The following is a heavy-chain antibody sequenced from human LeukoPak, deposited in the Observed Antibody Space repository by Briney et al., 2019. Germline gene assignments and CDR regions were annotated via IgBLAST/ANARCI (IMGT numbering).Heavy chain of an antibody. J-gene: IGHJ4*02. Sequence: SETLSLTCAIYGRSFSGYYWSWLRQPPGKRREWIGEINHSGSTNYNPSLKSRVTISVDTSKNQFSLKLSSVTAADTAVYYCARGGGDYGGYYFDYWGQRTLGPVSS. D-gene: IGHD4-23*01. CDR3: ARGGGDYGGYYFDY. V-gene: IGHV4-34*01. CDR2: INHSGST. CDR1: GRSFSGYY.